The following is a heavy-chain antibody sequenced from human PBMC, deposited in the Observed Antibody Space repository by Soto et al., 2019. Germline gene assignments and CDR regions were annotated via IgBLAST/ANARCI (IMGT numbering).Heavy chain of an antibody. J-gene: IGHJ4*02. CDR2: ISGSDGST. CDR3: ARRSSSWYFDY. Sequence: EVQLLESGGGLVQPGGSLRLSCAASGFTFSSYAMNWVRQAPGKGVEWVSVISGSDGSTYYADSVKGRFTISRDNSKNTLNLQMNSLRAEDTAVYYCARRSSSWYFDYWGQGTVVTVSS. D-gene: IGHD6-13*01. V-gene: IGHV3-23*01. CDR1: GFTFSSYA.